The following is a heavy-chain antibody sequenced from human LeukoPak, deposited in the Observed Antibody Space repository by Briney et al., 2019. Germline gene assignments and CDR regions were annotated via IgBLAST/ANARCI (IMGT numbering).Heavy chain of an antibody. CDR1: GFIFSTYD. V-gene: IGHV3-48*03. D-gene: IGHD3-22*01. CDR2: ITSRGDII. CDR3: VRDAPGVVTNDY. J-gene: IGHJ4*02. Sequence: GGSLRLSCATSGFIFSTYDMNWVRQAPGKGLEWVSFITSRGDIIHYADSVKGRFTISRDNAKNSLFLQMNSLRADDAGIYYCVRDAPGVVTNDYWGQGTLVTVSS.